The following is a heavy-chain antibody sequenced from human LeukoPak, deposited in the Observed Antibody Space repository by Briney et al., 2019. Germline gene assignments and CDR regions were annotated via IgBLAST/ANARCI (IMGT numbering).Heavy chain of an antibody. CDR1: GYTLTNYD. CDR2: MNPNSGHT. D-gene: IGHD1-26*01. J-gene: IGHJ6*02. CDR3: VRVQSGSYARYGMDV. Sequence: ASVTVSCKASGYTLTNYDINWVRQAPGQVLEWLGWMNPNSGHTGYTQKFQGRVTMTRDTSISTAYMELSSLRFEDTAVYYCVRVQSGSYARYGMDVWGQGTTVIVSS. V-gene: IGHV1-8*01.